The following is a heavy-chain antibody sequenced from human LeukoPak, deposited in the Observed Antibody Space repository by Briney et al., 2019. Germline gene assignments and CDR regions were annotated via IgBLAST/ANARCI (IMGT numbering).Heavy chain of an antibody. CDR2: IIPIFGTA. V-gene: IGHV1-69*13. CDR1: GGTFSSYA. D-gene: IGHD3-22*01. Sequence: ASVKVSCKASGGTFSSYAISWVRQAPGQGLEWMGGIIPIFGTANYAQKFQGRVTITADESTSTAYMGLSSLRSEDTAVYYCARGRKDYDSSGYILPYWGQGTLVTVSS. J-gene: IGHJ4*02. CDR3: ARGRKDYDSSGYILPY.